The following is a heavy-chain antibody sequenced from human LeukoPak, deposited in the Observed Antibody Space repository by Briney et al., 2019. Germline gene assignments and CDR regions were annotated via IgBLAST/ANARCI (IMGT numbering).Heavy chain of an antibody. CDR1: GFTFSSYA. Sequence: GGSLRLSCAAAGFTFSSYATSWVSQAPGKGLAWVSTIRRSGGGTFYAGSVKGRFTVSRDDSTSTLYLEMNSLKAEDTAVYCCATNTAFDYWGQGTLVTVSS. J-gene: IGHJ4*02. D-gene: IGHD4-17*01. CDR3: ATNTAFDY. CDR2: IRRSGGGT. V-gene: IGHV3-23*01.